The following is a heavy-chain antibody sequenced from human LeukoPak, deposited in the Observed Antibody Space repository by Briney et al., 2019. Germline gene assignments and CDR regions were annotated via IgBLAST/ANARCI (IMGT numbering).Heavy chain of an antibody. D-gene: IGHD6-6*01. CDR1: GYTFTGYY. CDR3: ARESQLVLDY. V-gene: IGHV1-2*02. Sequence: ASVTVSCKASGYTFTGYYMHWVRQAPGQGLEWMGWINPNSGGTNYAQKFQGRVTITRDTSISTAYMELSRLRSDDPAVYYCARESQLVLDYWGQGTLVTVSS. CDR2: INPNSGGT. J-gene: IGHJ4*02.